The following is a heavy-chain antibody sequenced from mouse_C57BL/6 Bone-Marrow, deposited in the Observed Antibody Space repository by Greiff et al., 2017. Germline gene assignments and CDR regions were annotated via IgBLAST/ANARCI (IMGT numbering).Heavy chain of an antibody. D-gene: IGHD1-1*01. V-gene: IGHV1-9*01. Sequence: QVQLQQSGAELMKPGASVKLSCKATGYTFTGYWIEWVKQRPGHGLEWIGEILPGSGSTNYNEKFKGKATFTADTSSNTAYMQLSSLTTEDAAIYYCARPGITTVVAPSRWYFDVWGTGTTVTVSS. CDR3: ARPGITTVVAPSRWYFDV. CDR1: GYTFTGYW. J-gene: IGHJ1*03. CDR2: ILPGSGST.